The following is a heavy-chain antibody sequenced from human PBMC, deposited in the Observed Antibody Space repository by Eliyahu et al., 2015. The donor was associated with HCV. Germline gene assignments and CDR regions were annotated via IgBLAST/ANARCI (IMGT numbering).Heavy chain of an antibody. V-gene: IGHV1-2*02. CDR2: INPKTSNI. CDR1: GXTXTXXX. J-gene: IGHJ5*02. Sequence: QVQLVQSGAEVKKPGASVKVSCKASGXTXTXXXLXGVRQAPGQGLEWMGWINPKTSNIKYAQRFQGRVTMTRDTSISTAYMELSRLRSDDTAVYYCARDMEYYYESSDFVPNWFDPWGQGTLVSVSS. CDR3: ARDMEYYYESSDFVPNWFDP. D-gene: IGHD3-22*01.